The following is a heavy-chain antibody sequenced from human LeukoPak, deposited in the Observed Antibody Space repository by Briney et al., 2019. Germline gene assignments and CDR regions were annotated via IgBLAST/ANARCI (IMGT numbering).Heavy chain of an antibody. CDR2: ISSSSTYI. CDR3: ARVGYYYDSSTYSDGFDM. J-gene: IGHJ3*02. CDR1: GFTLRSYS. D-gene: IGHD3-22*01. V-gene: IGHV3-21*01. Sequence: GGSLRLPCAASGFTLRSYSMNWVRQAPGEGLEWVSSISSSSTYIYYADSVKGRFTISRDNAKNSLYLQMNSLRAEDTAVYYCARVGYYYDSSTYSDGFDMWGQGTMVTVSS.